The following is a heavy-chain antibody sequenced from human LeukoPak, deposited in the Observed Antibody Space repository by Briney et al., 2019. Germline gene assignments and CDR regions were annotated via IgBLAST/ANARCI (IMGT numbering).Heavy chain of an antibody. CDR1: GFTFSSYG. D-gene: IGHD3-3*01. CDR2: ISYDGSNE. J-gene: IGHJ6*02. Sequence: GGSLRLSCAASGFTFSSYGMQWVRQAPGKGLEWVAAISYDGSNEYYADSVKGRFTISRDNSKNTLYLQMNSLRAEDTAVYYCAKEGTYYDFWSGYYQANYYYYGMDVWGQGTTVTVSS. CDR3: AKEGTYYDFWSGYYQANYYYYGMDV. V-gene: IGHV3-30*18.